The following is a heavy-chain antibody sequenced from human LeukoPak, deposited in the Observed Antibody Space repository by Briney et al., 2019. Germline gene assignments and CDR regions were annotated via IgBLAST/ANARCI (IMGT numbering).Heavy chain of an antibody. D-gene: IGHD4-23*01. Sequence: SETLSLTCAVYGGSLSGYYWSWIRQPPGKGLEGIGEINHSGSTNYNMSLKSRVTISLDPSKNQFSLKLPSVTAADTAVYYCARGVTDTNWGQGTLVTVSS. CDR2: INHSGST. CDR1: GGSLSGYY. V-gene: IGHV4-34*01. CDR3: ARGVTDTN. J-gene: IGHJ4*02.